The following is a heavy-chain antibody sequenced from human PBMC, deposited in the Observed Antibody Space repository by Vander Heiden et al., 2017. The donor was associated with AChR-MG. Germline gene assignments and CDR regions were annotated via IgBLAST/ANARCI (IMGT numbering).Heavy chain of an antibody. CDR2: ISYDGSNK. CDR3: ARDGCTNGVCYWGIFDY. J-gene: IGHJ4*01. Sequence: QVQLVESGGGVVQPGRSLRLSCAASGFTFTSSAMHGVRQAPGKGLEWVAVISYDGSNKYYADSVKGRFTISRDNSKNTLYLQMNSLRAEDTAVYYCARDGCTNGVCYWGIFDYWGHVTLVTVSS. D-gene: IGHD2-8*01. V-gene: IGHV3-30-3*01. CDR1: GFTFTSSA.